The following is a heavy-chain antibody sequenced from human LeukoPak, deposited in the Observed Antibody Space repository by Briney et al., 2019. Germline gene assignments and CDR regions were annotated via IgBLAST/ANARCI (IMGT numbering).Heavy chain of an antibody. CDR2: INPSGGST. Sequence: GASVTVSFKASGYTFTNYYMHWVRQAPGQGLEWMGIINPSGGSTSYAQKSQGRVTMTRDTSTSTVYMELSSLRSDATAVYYCARDAVVFPAAVYRVYFQHWGQGTLVTVSS. V-gene: IGHV1-46*01. J-gene: IGHJ1*01. D-gene: IGHD2-2*01. CDR1: GYTFTNYY. CDR3: ARDAVVFPAAVYRVYFQH.